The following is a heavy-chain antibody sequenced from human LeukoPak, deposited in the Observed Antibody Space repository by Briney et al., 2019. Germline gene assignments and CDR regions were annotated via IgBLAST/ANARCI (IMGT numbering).Heavy chain of an antibody. CDR1: GGSITGHY. D-gene: IGHD6-13*01. CDR3: AREVVAAAGSIRVFDY. J-gene: IGHJ4*02. V-gene: IGHV4-59*11. CDR2: IYSSGTT. Sequence: SETLSLTCIVSGGSITGHYWNWIRQPPGKGMEWNGYIYSSGTTDYNPSLKSRVTISVDTSKNQFSLKLSSVTAADTAVYYCAREVVAAAGSIRVFDYWGQGTLVTVSS.